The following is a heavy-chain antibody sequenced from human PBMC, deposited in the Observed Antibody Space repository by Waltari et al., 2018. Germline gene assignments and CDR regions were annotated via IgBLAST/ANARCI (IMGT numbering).Heavy chain of an antibody. D-gene: IGHD1-1*01. CDR3: AKWNDAWRFFDS. J-gene: IGHJ4*02. CDR2: GRVTGIT. CDR1: GASIQNYF. Sequence: QVQLQESGPGQGRPSETLSLTCSVSGASIQNYFWNRIRQPRGKGLEWIGFGRVTGITKYSPFFHTRAAISVDRSIKQIYLKMACVTAADTAVYYCAKWNDAWRFFDSWGQGTLVTVSS. V-gene: IGHV4-59*01.